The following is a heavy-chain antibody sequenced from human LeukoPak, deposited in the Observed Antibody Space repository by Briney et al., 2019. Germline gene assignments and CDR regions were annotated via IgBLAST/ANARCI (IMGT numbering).Heavy chain of an antibody. V-gene: IGHV1-18*01. CDR1: GYTFTSYG. CDR2: ISAYNGNT. D-gene: IGHD6-13*01. CDR3: ARDIPYSSSWYGSYAFDI. Sequence: ASVKVSCKASGYTFTSYGISWVRQAPGQGLEWMGWISAYNGNTNYAQKLQGRVTMTTDTSTSKAYMELRSLRSDDTAVYYCARDIPYSSSWYGSYAFDIWGQGTMVTVSS. J-gene: IGHJ3*02.